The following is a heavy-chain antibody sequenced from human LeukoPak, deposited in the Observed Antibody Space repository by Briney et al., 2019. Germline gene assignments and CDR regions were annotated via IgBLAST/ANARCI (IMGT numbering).Heavy chain of an antibody. Sequence: KASETLSLTCAVSGYSISSGYYWGWIRQPPGKGLEWIGSIYHSGSTYYNPSLKSRVTISVDTSKNQFSLKLSSVTAADTAVYYCASRAVADTFDYWGQGTLVTVSS. J-gene: IGHJ4*02. CDR1: GYSISSGYY. V-gene: IGHV4-38-2*01. CDR3: ASRAVADTFDY. D-gene: IGHD6-19*01. CDR2: IYHSGST.